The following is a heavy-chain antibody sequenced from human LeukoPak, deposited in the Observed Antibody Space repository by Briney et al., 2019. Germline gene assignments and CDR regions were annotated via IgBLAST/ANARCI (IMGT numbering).Heavy chain of an antibody. CDR2: ISYDGSNK. J-gene: IGHJ4*02. CDR1: GFTFSSYW. CDR3: AIVRDYDILTGYPFDY. D-gene: IGHD3-9*01. Sequence: GGSLRLSCAASGFTFSSYWMSWVRQAPGKGLEWVAVISYDGSNKYYADSVKGRFTISRDNSKNTLYLQMNSLRAEDTAVYYCAIVRDYDILTGYPFDYWGQGTLVTVSS. V-gene: IGHV3-30*03.